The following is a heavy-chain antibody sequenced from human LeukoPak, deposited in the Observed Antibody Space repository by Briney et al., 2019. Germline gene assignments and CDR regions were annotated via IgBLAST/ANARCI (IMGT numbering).Heavy chain of an antibody. CDR1: GFTFSRCA. CDR3: ARAGSSTSRWLDY. D-gene: IGHD2-2*01. V-gene: IGHV3-30*14. CDR2: ISHDGTNK. Sequence: GRSLRLSCAASGFTFSRCAMHWVRQAPGKGLEWVAVISHDGTNKYYADSVKGRFTISRDNSKNTLYLQMNSLRAEDTAVYYCARAGSSTSRWLDYWGQGTLVTVSS. J-gene: IGHJ4*02.